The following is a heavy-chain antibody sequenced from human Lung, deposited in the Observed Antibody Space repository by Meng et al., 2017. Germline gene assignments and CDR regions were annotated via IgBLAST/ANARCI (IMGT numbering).Heavy chain of an antibody. CDR1: GFTFSSYS. CDR2: ISSSST. CDR3: ARGRVVVAATPSDY. Sequence: EVQLVESGGGLVKPGWSRRLFCAASGFTFSSYSMNWVRQAPGKGLEWVSSISSSSTYADSVKGRFTISRDNAKNSLYLQMNSLRAEDTAVYYCARGRVVVAATPSDYWGQGTLVTVSS. D-gene: IGHD2-15*01. J-gene: IGHJ4*02. V-gene: IGHV3-21*01.